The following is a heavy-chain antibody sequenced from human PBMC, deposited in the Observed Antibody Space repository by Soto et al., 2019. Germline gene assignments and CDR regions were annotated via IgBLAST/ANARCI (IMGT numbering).Heavy chain of an antibody. J-gene: IGHJ4*02. D-gene: IGHD3-22*01. CDR3: VRDYNDGSGRFDY. CDR1: GITFSAFA. CDR2: ISYDASAS. V-gene: IGHV3-30-3*01. Sequence: QVQLVESGGGVVQPGTSLRLSCAASGITFSAFAMHWVRQAPGKGLEWVARISYDASASSNADSVKGRFTISRDNSGSTLYLQMNSLRTEDTAIYYCVRDYNDGSGRFDYWGQGALVTVSS.